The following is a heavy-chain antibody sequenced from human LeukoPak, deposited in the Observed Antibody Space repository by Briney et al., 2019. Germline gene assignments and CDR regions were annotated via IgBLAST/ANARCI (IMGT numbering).Heavy chain of an antibody. CDR3: ARDRVPSRGIVPFFDY. V-gene: IGHV3-20*04. Sequence: GGSLRLSCAASGFTFDDYGMSWVRQAPGKGLEWVSGINWNGGSTGYADSVKGRFTISRDNAKNSLSLQMNSLRAEDTALYYCARDRVPSRGIVPFFDYWGQGTLVTVSS. D-gene: IGHD3-16*01. CDR1: GFTFDDYG. J-gene: IGHJ4*02. CDR2: INWNGGST.